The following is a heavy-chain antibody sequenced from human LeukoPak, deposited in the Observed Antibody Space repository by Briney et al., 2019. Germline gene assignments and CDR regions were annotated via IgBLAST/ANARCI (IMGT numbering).Heavy chain of an antibody. CDR2: MNPNSGNT. J-gene: IGHJ6*03. V-gene: IGHV1-8*03. D-gene: IGHD3-16*02. CDR1: GYTFTSYY. Sequence: ASVKVSCKASGYTFTSYYMHWVRQAPGQGLEWMGWMNPNSGNTGYAQKFQGRVTITRNTSISTAYMELSSLRSEDTAVYYCARGRYPRYTRFYYYYMDVWGKGTTVTVSS. CDR3: ARGRYPRYTRFYYYYMDV.